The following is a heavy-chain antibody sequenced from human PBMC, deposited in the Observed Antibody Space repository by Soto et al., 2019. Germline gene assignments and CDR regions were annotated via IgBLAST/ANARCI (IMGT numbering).Heavy chain of an antibody. CDR3: ARPKRGYSYGIDY. V-gene: IGHV5-10-1*01. CDR2: IDPSDSYT. CDR1: GYIFSSYW. Sequence: LGESLKISCKGSGYIFSSYWISWVRQMPVKGLEWMGRIDPSDSYTNYSPSFQGHVTISADKSISTAYLQWSSLKASDTAMYYCARPKRGYSYGIDYWGQGTLVTVS. J-gene: IGHJ4*02. D-gene: IGHD5-18*01.